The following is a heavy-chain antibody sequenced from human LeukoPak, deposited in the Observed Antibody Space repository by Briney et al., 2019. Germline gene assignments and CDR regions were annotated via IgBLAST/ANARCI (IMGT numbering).Heavy chain of an antibody. CDR3: ARDSLEQWLVSWFDP. CDR2: INPSDGST. D-gene: IGHD6-19*01. Sequence: ASVKVSCKASGYTFTSFYMDWVRQAPGQGLEWMGIINPSDGSTSYAQRFQGRVTMTTDTSTSTAYMELRSLRSDDTAVYYCARDSLEQWLVSWFDPWGQGTLVTVSS. V-gene: IGHV1-46*01. J-gene: IGHJ5*02. CDR1: GYTFTSFY.